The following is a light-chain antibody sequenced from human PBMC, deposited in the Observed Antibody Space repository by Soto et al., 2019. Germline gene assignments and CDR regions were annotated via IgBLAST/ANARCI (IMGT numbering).Light chain of an antibody. CDR2: YND. CDR3: ATWDDSLSGWV. Sequence: QSVLTQPPLASATPGQRVTISCSGSSSNIGSNTVNWYQHLPGTPPKLVIYYNDQRPSGVPDRFSGSRSGTSASLAISGLQSEDEADYYCATWDDSLSGWVFGGGTK. V-gene: IGLV1-44*01. CDR1: SSNIGSNT. J-gene: IGLJ3*02.